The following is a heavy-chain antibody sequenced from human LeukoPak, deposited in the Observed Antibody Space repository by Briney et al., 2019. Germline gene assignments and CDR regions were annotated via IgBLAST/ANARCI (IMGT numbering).Heavy chain of an antibody. CDR2: IIPIFGTA. CDR3: ARDGYCSGGSCLKNDAFDI. V-gene: IGHV1-69*01. CDR1: EGTFSSYA. Sequence: SVKVSCKASEGTFSSYAISWVRQAPGQGLEWMGGIIPIFGTANYAQKFQGRVTITADESTSTAYMELSSLRSEDTAVYYCARDGYCSGGSCLKNDAFDIWGQGTMVTVSS. J-gene: IGHJ3*02. D-gene: IGHD2-15*01.